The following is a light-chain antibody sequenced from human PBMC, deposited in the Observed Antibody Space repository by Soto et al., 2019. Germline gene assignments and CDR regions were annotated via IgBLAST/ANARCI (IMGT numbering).Light chain of an antibody. Sequence: AIRMTQSPSSFSASTGDRVTITCRASQGISSYLAWYQQKPGKAPKLLIYAASTLQSGVPSRFSGNGSGTDFTLTISCLQSEDFATYYCQQYYSYPFTFGPGTKVDIK. CDR1: QGISSY. J-gene: IGKJ3*01. V-gene: IGKV1-8*01. CDR2: AAS. CDR3: QQYYSYPFT.